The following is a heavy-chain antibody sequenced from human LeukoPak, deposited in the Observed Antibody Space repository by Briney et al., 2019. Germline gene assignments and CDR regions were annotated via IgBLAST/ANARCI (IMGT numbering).Heavy chain of an antibody. J-gene: IGHJ4*02. Sequence: GGSLRLSCAASGFTFSTYRLHSAAQAPGKGLVWVSRIKSDGSRIDYADSVRGRFSISRDNAKNTLYLQLNSLRAEDTAVYYCAREIPYGLSHFDYWGQGTLVTVSS. CDR2: IKSDGSRI. CDR1: GFTFSTYR. CDR3: AREIPYGLSHFDY. V-gene: IGHV3-74*01. D-gene: IGHD4-17*01.